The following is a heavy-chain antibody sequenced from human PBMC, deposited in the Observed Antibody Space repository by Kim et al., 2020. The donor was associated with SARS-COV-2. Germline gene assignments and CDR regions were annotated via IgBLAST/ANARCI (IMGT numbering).Heavy chain of an antibody. V-gene: IGHV7-4-1*02. CDR2: INTNTGNP. CDR1: GYTFTSYA. D-gene: IGHD2-2*01. Sequence: ASVKVSCKASGYTFTSYAMNWVRQAPGQGLEWMVWINTNTGNPTYAQGFTGRFVFSLDTSVSTAYLQISSLKAEDTAVYYCAAPLSSVPASAEDYWGQGTLVTVSS. J-gene: IGHJ4*02. CDR3: AAPLSSVPASAEDY.